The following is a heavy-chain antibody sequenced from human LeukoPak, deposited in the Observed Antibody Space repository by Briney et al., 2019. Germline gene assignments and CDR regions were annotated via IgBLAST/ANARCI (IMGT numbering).Heavy chain of an antibody. V-gene: IGHV3-48*03. CDR1: GFTFSTYD. CDR2: ISGSDNTI. J-gene: IGHJ4*01. D-gene: IGHD6-19*01. Sequence: GGSMRVSCVASGFTFSTYDMHWVRQARGEGLEWLTYISGSDNTIYYADSVRGRFTVSRDNTKSSLYLQMNTLRAEDTAVYYCARDRSGWHYFDFWGHGTLVTVSS. CDR3: ARDRSGWHYFDF.